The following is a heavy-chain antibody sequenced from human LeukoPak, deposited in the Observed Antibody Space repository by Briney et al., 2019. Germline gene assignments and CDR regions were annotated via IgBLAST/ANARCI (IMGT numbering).Heavy chain of an antibody. D-gene: IGHD2-2*01. CDR1: GFTFSNYN. Sequence: PGGSLRLSCAASGFTFSNYNMNWVRQAPGKGLEWVSYISISGSTIHYADSVKGRFTISRNNAKNALYLQMNSLRAEDMAVYYCARDRPRVGLDYWGQGTLVTVSS. CDR3: ARDRPRVGLDY. J-gene: IGHJ4*02. V-gene: IGHV3-48*04. CDR2: ISISGSTI.